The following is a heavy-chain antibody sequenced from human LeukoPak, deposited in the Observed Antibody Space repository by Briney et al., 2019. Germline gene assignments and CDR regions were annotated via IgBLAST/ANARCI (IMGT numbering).Heavy chain of an antibody. CDR1: GGSFSGYY. J-gene: IGHJ4*02. Sequence: SETLSLTCAVYGGSFSGYYWSWIRQPPGKGLEWIGEINHSGSTNYNPSLKSRVTISVDTSKNQFSLKLSSVTAADTAVYYCARVARIAVAGTFDYWGQGTLVTVSS. CDR2: INHSGST. CDR3: ARVARIAVAGTFDY. V-gene: IGHV4-34*01. D-gene: IGHD6-19*01.